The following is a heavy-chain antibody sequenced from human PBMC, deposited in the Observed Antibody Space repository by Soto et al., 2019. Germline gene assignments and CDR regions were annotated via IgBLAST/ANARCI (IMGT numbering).Heavy chain of an antibody. CDR3: ARGGGIAARQFDY. J-gene: IGHJ4*02. CDR1: GGSFSGYY. V-gene: IGHV4-34*01. D-gene: IGHD6-6*01. Sequence: PSETLSLTCAVYGGSFSGYYWSWIRQPPGKGLEWIGEINHSGSTNYNPSLKSRVTISVDTSKNQFSLKLSSVTAADTAVYYCARGGGIAARQFDYWGQGTMVTVYS. CDR2: INHSGST.